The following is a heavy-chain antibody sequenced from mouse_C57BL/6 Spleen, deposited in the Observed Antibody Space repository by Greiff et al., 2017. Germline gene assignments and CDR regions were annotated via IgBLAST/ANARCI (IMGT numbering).Heavy chain of an antibody. V-gene: IGHV1-82*01. CDR2: IYPGDGDT. CDR3: ARSLPAMDY. Sequence: VKVVESGPELVKPGASVKISCKASGYAFSSSWMNWVKQRPGKGLEWIGRIYPGDGDTNYNGKFKGKATLTADKSSSTAYMQLSSLTSEDSAVYFCARSLPAMDYWGQGTSVTVSS. J-gene: IGHJ4*01. CDR1: GYAFSSSW.